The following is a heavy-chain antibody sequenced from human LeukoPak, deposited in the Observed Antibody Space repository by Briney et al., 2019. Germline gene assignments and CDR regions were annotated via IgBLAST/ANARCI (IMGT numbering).Heavy chain of an antibody. J-gene: IGHJ4*02. CDR2: ISWNSGSI. Sequence: GGSLRLSCAASGFTFDDYAMHWVRQAPGKGLEWVSGISWNSGSIGYADSVKGRFTISRDNAKNSLYLQMNSLSAEDTALYYCAKDVSSSWYEPPGDYWGQGTLVTVSS. V-gene: IGHV3-9*01. CDR3: AKDVSSSWYEPPGDY. CDR1: GFTFDDYA. D-gene: IGHD6-13*01.